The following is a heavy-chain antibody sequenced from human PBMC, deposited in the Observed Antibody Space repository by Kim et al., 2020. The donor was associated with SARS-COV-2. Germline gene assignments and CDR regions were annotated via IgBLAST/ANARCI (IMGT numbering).Heavy chain of an antibody. Sequence: AVSVKSRITINPDTSKNQFSLQLNSVTPEDTAVYYCARDPSYYYYGMDVWGQGTTVTVSS. V-gene: IGHV6-1*01. J-gene: IGHJ6*02. CDR3: ARDPSYYYYGMDV.